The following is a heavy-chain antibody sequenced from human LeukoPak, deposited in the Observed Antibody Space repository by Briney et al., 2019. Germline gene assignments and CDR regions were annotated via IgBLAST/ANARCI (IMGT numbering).Heavy chain of an antibody. V-gene: IGHV3-7*01. CDR1: GFTFNNYW. CDR3: ARDPWYSSGWYEERAFDI. D-gene: IGHD6-19*01. Sequence: QPGGSLRLSCAASGFTFNNYWMSWVRQAPGKGLEWVANIRQAGSEKYYVDSVKGRFTISRDNAKNSLYLQMNSLRAEDTAVYYCARDPWYSSGWYEERAFDIWGQGTMVTVSS. CDR2: IRQAGSEK. J-gene: IGHJ3*02.